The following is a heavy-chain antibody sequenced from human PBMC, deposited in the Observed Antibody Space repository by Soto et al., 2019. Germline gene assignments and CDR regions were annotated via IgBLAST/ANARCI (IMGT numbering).Heavy chain of an antibody. Sequence: EVQLVESGGGLVKPGGSLRLSCAASGFTFSSYSMNWVRQAPGKGLELVSSISSSSFSINYADSVKGRFSISRDNAQNSLHLEMNNLRAEDTAVYYCARNESSNIYGMDVWGQGTTVTVSS. J-gene: IGHJ6*02. D-gene: IGHD6-6*01. CDR3: ARNESSNIYGMDV. CDR1: GFTFSSYS. V-gene: IGHV3-21*01. CDR2: ISSSSFSI.